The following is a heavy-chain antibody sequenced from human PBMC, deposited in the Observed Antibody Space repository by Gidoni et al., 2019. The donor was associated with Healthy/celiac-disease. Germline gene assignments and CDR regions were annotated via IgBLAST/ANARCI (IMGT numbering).Heavy chain of an antibody. CDR1: GYTLTELS. V-gene: IGHV1-24*01. D-gene: IGHD3-22*01. CDR2: FDPEDGET. Sequence: QVQLVQSGAEVKKPGASVKVSCKASGYTLTELSMHWVRQAPGKGLEWMGGFDPEDGETIYAQKFQDRVTMTEDTSTDTAYMELSSLRSEDTAVYYCATDLRRTYYYEDFDYWGQGTLVTVSS. J-gene: IGHJ4*02. CDR3: ATDLRRTYYYEDFDY.